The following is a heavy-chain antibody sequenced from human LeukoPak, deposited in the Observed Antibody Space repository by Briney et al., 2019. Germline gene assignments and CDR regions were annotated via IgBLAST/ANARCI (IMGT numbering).Heavy chain of an antibody. CDR3: ARGEYGSGSYHIDY. CDR1: GFTFSSYS. CDR2: ISGTSSYI. J-gene: IGHJ4*02. D-gene: IGHD3-10*01. V-gene: IGHV3-21*01. Sequence: GGSLRLSCAASGFTFSSYSMNWVRQAPGKGLEWVSFISGTSSYIYYADSVRGRFTISRDNAKNSLYLQMNSLRAEDTAVYYCARGEYGSGSYHIDYWGQGTLVTVSS.